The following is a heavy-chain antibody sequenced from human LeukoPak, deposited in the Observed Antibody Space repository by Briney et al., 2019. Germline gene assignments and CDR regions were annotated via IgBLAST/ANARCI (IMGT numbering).Heavy chain of an antibody. CDR2: IYSGGST. D-gene: IGHD6-13*01. V-gene: IGHV3-66*01. CDR3: ARDGGIAAPYFQH. J-gene: IGHJ1*01. CDR1: GFTVSSNY. Sequence: GGSLRLSCAASGFTVSSNYMSWVRQAPGKGLEWVSVIYSGGSTYYADSVKGRFTISRDNSKNTLYLQMNSLRAEDTAVYYCARDGGIAAPYFQHWGQGTLVTVSS.